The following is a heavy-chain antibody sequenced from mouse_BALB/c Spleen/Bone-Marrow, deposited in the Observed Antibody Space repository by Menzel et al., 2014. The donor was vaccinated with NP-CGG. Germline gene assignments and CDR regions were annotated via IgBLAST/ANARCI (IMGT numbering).Heavy chain of an antibody. Sequence: LKECGPELEKPGASVKISCKASGYSFTGYNMNWVKQTNGKSLEWIGNIDPYNGDTRYSQKFKGKATLTVDKSSSTSYMQLKSLTSDDSAVYYCARGGYDVGTIAYWGQGTLVTVSA. V-gene: IGHV1S135*01. CDR2: IDPYNGDT. J-gene: IGHJ3*01. CDR3: ARGGYDVGTIAY. D-gene: IGHD2-14*01. CDR1: GYSFTGYN.